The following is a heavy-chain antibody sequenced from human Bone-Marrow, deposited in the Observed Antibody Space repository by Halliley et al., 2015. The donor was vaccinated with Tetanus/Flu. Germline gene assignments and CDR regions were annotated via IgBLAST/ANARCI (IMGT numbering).Heavy chain of an antibody. V-gene: IGHV1-18*01. CDR2: ICPLNGNT. Sequence: LEWMGLICPLNGNTHFAQKLQGRVTMTTDTSTSTAYMELSSLRPDDTAVYYCARDRSGYKYGSPWGQGTLVTVSS. J-gene: IGHJ5*02. CDR3: ARDRSGYKYGSP. D-gene: IGHD5-18*01.